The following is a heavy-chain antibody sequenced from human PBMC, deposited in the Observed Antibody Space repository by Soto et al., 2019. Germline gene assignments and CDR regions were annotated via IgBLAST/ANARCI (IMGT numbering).Heavy chain of an antibody. D-gene: IGHD3-10*01. J-gene: IGHJ5*02. CDR1: GLTFSSYW. Sequence: EVQLVESGGGLAQPGGSLRLSCAASGLTFSSYWMTWVRQAPGKGLEWVANIKQDGSEKYYVDSVKGRFTISRHNAKNSLYLQMNNLRVQDTAVYYCARGEAIGDDPWGHGTLVTVSS. V-gene: IGHV3-7*01. CDR3: ARGEAIGDDP. CDR2: IKQDGSEK.